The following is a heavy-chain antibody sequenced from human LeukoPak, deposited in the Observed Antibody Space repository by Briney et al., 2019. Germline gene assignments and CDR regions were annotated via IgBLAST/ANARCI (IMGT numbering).Heavy chain of an antibody. Sequence: GGSLRLSCAASGFTFSSYGMHWVRQAPGKGLEWVAFIRYDGSNKYYADAVKGRFTISRDNSKNTLYLQMNSLRAEDTAVYYCAKPEDYYYYLDVWGKGTTVTISS. CDR3: AKPEDYYYYLDV. CDR1: GFTFSSYG. V-gene: IGHV3-30*02. J-gene: IGHJ6*03. CDR2: IRYDGSNK.